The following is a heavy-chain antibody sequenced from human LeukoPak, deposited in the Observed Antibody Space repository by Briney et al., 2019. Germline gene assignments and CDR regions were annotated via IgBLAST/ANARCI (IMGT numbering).Heavy chain of an antibody. J-gene: IGHJ5*02. CDR1: GGSISSYC. D-gene: IGHD3-3*01. CDR3: ATSYDAKTAPYDL. V-gene: IGHV4-4*09. Sequence: KASETLSLTCTVSGGSISSYCWSWVRQPPGKGLEWIGYIYTSGSTDYNPSLKSRITMSVGTSKNQLSMELRFLTAADPAVYYCATSYDAKTAPYDLWGQGTQVTVSS. CDR2: IYTSGST.